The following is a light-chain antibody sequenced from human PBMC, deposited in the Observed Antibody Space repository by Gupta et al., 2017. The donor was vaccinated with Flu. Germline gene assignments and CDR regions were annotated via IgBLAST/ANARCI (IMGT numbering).Light chain of an antibody. V-gene: IGKV3-11*01. Sequence: EVVLTQSPATLSLSPGERATLSCRASQSVSSYLAWYQTKPGQAPRFLIYDASTRDTGIPARFSGSGSGTDFTLTIISLQPEDYAVYYCHEGSPWPFTFGPGTKVEI. J-gene: IGKJ2*01. CDR3: HEGSPWPFT. CDR1: QSVSSY. CDR2: DAS.